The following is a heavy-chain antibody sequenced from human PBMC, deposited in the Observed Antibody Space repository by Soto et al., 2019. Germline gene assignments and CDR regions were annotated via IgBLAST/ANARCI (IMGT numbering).Heavy chain of an antibody. V-gene: IGHV4-30-4*01. J-gene: IGHJ6*02. CDR3: ARDGGYCISTSCHKTNYYYYGMDV. D-gene: IGHD2-2*01. CDR2: IYYSGST. CDR1: GGSISSGDYY. Sequence: PSETLSLTCTVSGGSISSGDYYWSWIRQPPGKGLEWIGYIYYSGSTYYNPSLKSRVTISVDTSKNQFSLKLSSVTAADTAVYYCARDGGYCISTSCHKTNYYYYGMDVWGQGTTVTVSS.